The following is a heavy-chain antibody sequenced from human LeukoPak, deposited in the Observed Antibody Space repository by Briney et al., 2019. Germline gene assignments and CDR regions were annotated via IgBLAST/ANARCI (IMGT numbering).Heavy chain of an antibody. CDR3: AGQVQSHGNFDS. V-gene: IGHV3-13*01. CDR1: GFTVSSYA. D-gene: IGHD1-26*01. J-gene: IGHJ4*02. Sequence: GGSLRLSCAASGFTVSSYAMHWVRQPIGKGLEWVSALGIAGDTFYPGSVKGRFTISRENARNSLYLQMNSLRAEDTAMYYCAGQVQSHGNFDSWGQGTLVTVSS. CDR2: LGIAGDT.